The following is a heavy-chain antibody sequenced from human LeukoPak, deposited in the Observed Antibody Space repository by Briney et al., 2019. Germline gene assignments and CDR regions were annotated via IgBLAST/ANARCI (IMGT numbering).Heavy chain of an antibody. CDR3: ARETAVAVYYYYYMDV. Sequence: AASVKLSCTASGYTFTIYSISWVRPAPGPGIGWMGGISVYNGNTNYAQKLQGKVTMTTDTSTSTAYMELRSLRSDDTAVYYCARETAVAVYYYYYMDVWGKGTTVTVSS. CDR2: ISVYNGNT. D-gene: IGHD6-19*01. J-gene: IGHJ6*03. CDR1: GYTFTIYS. V-gene: IGHV1-18*01.